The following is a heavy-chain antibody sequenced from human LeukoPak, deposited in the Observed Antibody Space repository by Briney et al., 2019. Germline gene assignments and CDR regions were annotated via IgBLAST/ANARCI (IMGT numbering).Heavy chain of an antibody. CDR3: ASPKTPTGTYV. D-gene: IGHD1-1*01. J-gene: IGHJ4*02. V-gene: IGHV5-51*01. Sequence: ETPTITRLGSAYPSTSYSIGCMRQMPGKGLGWMGSIYRGDSDNRYSRSFKGQVTISADKSISTAYLQWSSLKASDTAMYYCASPKTPTGTYVWGQGTLVTVSS. CDR1: AYPSTSYS. CDR2: IYRGDSDN.